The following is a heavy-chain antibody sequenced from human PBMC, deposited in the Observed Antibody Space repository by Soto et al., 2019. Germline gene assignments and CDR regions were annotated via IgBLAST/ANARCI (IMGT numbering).Heavy chain of an antibody. CDR2: INHNSGGT. CDR1: GYTFTGYY. V-gene: IGHV1-2*04. J-gene: IGHJ3*01. CDR3: ARSCRLWFGCLMVGAFDF. D-gene: IGHD3-10*01. Sequence: ASVKVSCKASGYTFTGYYMHWVRQAPGQGLEWMGWINHNSGGTNYAQKFQGWVTMTRDTSISTAYMELSRLRSDATAVYYCARSCRLWFGCLMVGAFDFWGQGTMFTVSS.